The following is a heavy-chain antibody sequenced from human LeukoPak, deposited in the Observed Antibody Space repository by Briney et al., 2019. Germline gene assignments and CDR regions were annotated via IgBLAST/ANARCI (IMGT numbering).Heavy chain of an antibody. CDR2: IRYDGSNK. CDR1: GFTFSSYS. J-gene: IGHJ4*02. V-gene: IGHV3-30*02. Sequence: GGSLRLSCAASGFTFSSYSMNWVRQALGKGLEWVAFIRYDGSNKYYADSVKGRFTISRDNSKNTLYLQMNSLRAEDTAVYYCAKGGVVPAEPFDYWGQGTLVTVSS. D-gene: IGHD2-2*01. CDR3: AKGGVVPAEPFDY.